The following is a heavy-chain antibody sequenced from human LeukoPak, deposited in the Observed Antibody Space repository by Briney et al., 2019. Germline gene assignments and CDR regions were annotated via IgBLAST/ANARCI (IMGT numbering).Heavy chain of an antibody. V-gene: IGHV3-30*02. D-gene: IGHD2-8*01. J-gene: IGHJ5*02. Sequence: QPGGSLRLSCAASGFTFDAYGMHWVRQAPGKGLEWVAFIESDGSTKFYGDSVRGRFTISRDNSENMVFLQMKTLRREDTARYFCAKVPTFVRKFATEPLTQGPNWFDPWGQGTLVVVSS. CDR1: GFTFDAYG. CDR2: IESDGSTK. CDR3: AKVPTFVRKFATEPLTQGPNWFDP.